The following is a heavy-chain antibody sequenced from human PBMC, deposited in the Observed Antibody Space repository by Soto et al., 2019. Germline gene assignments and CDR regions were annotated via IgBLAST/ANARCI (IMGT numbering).Heavy chain of an antibody. J-gene: IGHJ6*02. CDR1: GFTFRSFG. V-gene: IGHV3-30*18. CDR3: AKDVGQQLVLNYGMDV. D-gene: IGHD6-13*01. CDR2: VSYDGNHK. Sequence: QVQLVESGGGVIQPGTSLSLSCGSSGFTFRSFGMYWVRQAPGKGLEWVAVVSYDGNHKYYADSVKGRFTVSRDNAKNMLYLQMNSLRGEDTAVYHCAKDVGQQLVLNYGMDVWGQGTTVTVSS.